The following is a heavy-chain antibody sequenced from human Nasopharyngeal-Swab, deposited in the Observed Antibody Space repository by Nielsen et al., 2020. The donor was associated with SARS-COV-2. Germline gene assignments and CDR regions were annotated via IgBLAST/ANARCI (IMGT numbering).Heavy chain of an antibody. J-gene: IGHJ4*02. V-gene: IGHV3-48*03. CDR3: AREKWELLSVWGDY. CDR2: ISSSGSTI. D-gene: IGHD1-26*01. CDR1: GFTFSSYE. Sequence: GGPLRLSCAASGFTFSSYEMNWVRQAPGKGLEWVSYISSSGSTIYYAHSVKGRFTISRDNAKNSLYLQMNSLRAEDTAVYYCAREKWELLSVWGDYWGQGTLVTVSS.